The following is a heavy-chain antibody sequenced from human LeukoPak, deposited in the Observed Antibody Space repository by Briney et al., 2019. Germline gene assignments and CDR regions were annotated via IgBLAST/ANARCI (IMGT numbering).Heavy chain of an antibody. Sequence: SETLSLTCTVSGGSISSGDYYWSWIRQPPGKGLEWIGYIYYSGSTNYNPSLKSRVTISVDTSKNQFSLKLSSVTAADTAVYYCARDAIVVVPAHDREGRHYYYYMDVWGKGTTVTVSS. J-gene: IGHJ6*03. CDR1: GGSISSGDYY. D-gene: IGHD2-2*01. CDR2: IYYSGST. V-gene: IGHV4-61*08. CDR3: ARDAIVVVPAHDREGRHYYYYMDV.